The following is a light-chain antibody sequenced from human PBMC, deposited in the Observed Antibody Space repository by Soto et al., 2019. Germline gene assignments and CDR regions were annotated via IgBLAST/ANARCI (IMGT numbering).Light chain of an antibody. CDR3: QVWDTSPDHVI. V-gene: IGLV3-21*02. J-gene: IGLJ2*01. CDR1: DIEGRV. CDR2: DDS. Sequence: SYELTQAPSMSVAPGQTATITCGGNDIEGRVVHWYQQEPGQAPVLVVFDDSVRPSGIPERFSGASFGNTATLTITSVEAGDEADYYCQVWDTSPDHVIFGGGTKLTVL.